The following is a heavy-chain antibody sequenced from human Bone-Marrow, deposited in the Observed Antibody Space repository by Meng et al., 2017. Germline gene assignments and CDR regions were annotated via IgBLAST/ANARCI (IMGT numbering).Heavy chain of an antibody. Sequence: EGQLVGFGGGFVKPGGSLRLSCAASGFTFSNAWMTWVRQAPGKGLEWIGRMKSNVDGGAVDYAAAVKGRFFISRDDSENTFYLQMNSLKTEDTAVYYCSGHVNYWGHGTLVTVSS. V-gene: IGHV3-15*01. CDR2: MKSNVDGGAV. J-gene: IGHJ4*01. CDR3: SGHVNY. CDR1: GFTFSNAW. D-gene: IGHD3-16*01.